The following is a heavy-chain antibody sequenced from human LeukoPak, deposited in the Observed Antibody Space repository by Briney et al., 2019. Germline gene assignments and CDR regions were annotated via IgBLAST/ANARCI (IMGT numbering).Heavy chain of an antibody. CDR2: ITTGDGNT. D-gene: IGHD4-17*01. V-gene: IGHV3-23*01. CDR1: GFTFSSYT. CDR3: ARETGSAVGSTDFDY. Sequence: GGSLRLSCTASGFTFSSYTMTWVRQAPGKGLKWVSTITTGDGNTYYADSVKGRFTVSRDDSKNTLYLQMNSLRAEDTAVYYCARETGSAVGSTDFDYWGQGTLVTVSS. J-gene: IGHJ4*02.